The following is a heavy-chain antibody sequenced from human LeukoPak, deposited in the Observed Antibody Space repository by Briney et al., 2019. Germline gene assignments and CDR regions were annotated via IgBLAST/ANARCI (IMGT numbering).Heavy chain of an antibody. CDR1: GYTFTSYG. D-gene: IGHD1-26*01. CDR3: ARALDSGNYKVNFVY. Sequence: ASVKVSCKASGYTFTSYGISWVRQAPGQGLEWMGWISAYNGNTNYAQKLQGRVTMTTDTSTSSAYMELRSLRSDDTAVYYCARALDSGNYKVNFVYWGQGTLVTVSS. V-gene: IGHV1-18*01. CDR2: ISAYNGNT. J-gene: IGHJ4*02.